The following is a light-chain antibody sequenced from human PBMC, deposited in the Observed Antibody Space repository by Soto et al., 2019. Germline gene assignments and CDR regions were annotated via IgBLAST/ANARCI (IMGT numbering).Light chain of an antibody. CDR3: QQSASWPWT. CDR2: GAS. Sequence: EIVMTQSPATLSVSPGERATLSCRASQGIRNFLAWYQQKPGQAPRLLISGASTRATGIPARFSGSGSGTDFTHTISSLQSEDFAVYYCQQSASWPWTFGQGTKVEIK. J-gene: IGKJ1*01. V-gene: IGKV3-15*01. CDR1: QGIRNF.